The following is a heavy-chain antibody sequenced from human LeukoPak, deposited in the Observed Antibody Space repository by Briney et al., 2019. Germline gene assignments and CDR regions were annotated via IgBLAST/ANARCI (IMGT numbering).Heavy chain of an antibody. CDR2: IYHSGST. CDR1: GYSISSGYY. Sequence: SETLSLTCTVSGYSISSGYYWGWIRQPPGKGLEWIGSIYHSGSTYYNPSLKSRVTISVDTSKNQFSLKLSSVTAADTAVYYCARGRSPRIQLWSGAYYFDYWGQGTLVTVSS. V-gene: IGHV4-38-2*02. CDR3: ARGRSPRIQLWSGAYYFDY. D-gene: IGHD5-18*01. J-gene: IGHJ4*02.